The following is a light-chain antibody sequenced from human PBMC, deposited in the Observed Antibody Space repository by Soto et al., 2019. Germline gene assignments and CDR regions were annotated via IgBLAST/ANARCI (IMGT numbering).Light chain of an antibody. J-gene: IGLJ2*01. CDR1: SSNIASNY. CDR2: GEN. CDR3: AAWDGSLSGPV. Sequence: QSVLIQPPSASGTPGQRVTISCSGSSSNIASNYVYWYQQLPGMAPKLLMFGENERPSGVPDRFSGFKSGTSASLAISGLRSEDEADYYCAAWDGSLSGPVFGGGTKLTVL. V-gene: IGLV1-47*02.